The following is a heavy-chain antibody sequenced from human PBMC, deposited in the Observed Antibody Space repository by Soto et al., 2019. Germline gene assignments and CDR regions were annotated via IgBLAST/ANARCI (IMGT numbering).Heavy chain of an antibody. J-gene: IGHJ6*03. D-gene: IGHD1-7*01. V-gene: IGHV3-21*01. CDR1: GFTFSSYS. CDR2: ISSSSSYI. Sequence: PGGSLRLSCAASGFTFSSYSMNWVRQAPGKGLEWVSSISSSSSYIYYADSVKGRFTISRDNAKNSLYLQMNSLRAEDTAVYYCARATVGYNWNSDYYYMDVWGKGTTVTVSS. CDR3: ARATVGYNWNSDYYYMDV.